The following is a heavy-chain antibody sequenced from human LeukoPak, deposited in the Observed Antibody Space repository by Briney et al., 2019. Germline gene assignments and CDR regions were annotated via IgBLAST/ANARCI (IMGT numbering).Heavy chain of an antibody. CDR1: GYTFTGYY. CDR3: ASSDSSSWHGWFDP. D-gene: IGHD6-13*01. CDR2: INPNSGGT. Sequence: GASVKVSCKASGYTFTGYYMHWVRQAPGQGLEWMGWINPNSGGTNYAQKFQGRVTMTRDTSISTAYMELSSLRSEDTAVYYCASSDSSSWHGWFDPWGQGTLVTVSS. J-gene: IGHJ5*02. V-gene: IGHV1-2*02.